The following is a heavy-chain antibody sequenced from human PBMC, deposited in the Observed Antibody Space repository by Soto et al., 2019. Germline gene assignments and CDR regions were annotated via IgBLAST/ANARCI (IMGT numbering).Heavy chain of an antibody. CDR3: ARGPPSFYD. V-gene: IGHV1-8*01. CDR1: GYTFTSYD. CDR2: MNPNSGNT. Sequence: ASVKVSCKTSGYTFTSYDINWVRQATGQGLEWMGWMNPNSGNTGYAQKFQGRVSMTRNTSIRTAYMELSSLRPEDSAVYYCARGPPSFYDWGQGTLVTVSS. J-gene: IGHJ4*02.